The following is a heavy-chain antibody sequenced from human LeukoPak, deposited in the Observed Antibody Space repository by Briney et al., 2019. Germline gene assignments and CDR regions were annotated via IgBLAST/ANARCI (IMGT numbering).Heavy chain of an antibody. J-gene: IGHJ4*02. Sequence: ASVKVSCKASGGTFSSYAISWVRQARGQGLEWMGRIIPIFGTANYAQRFQGRVTMTRDTSTSTVYMELSSLRSEDTAVYYCARDPHPSQTYYFDYWGQGTLVTVSS. D-gene: IGHD6-6*01. CDR1: GGTFSSYA. CDR3: ARDPHPSQTYYFDY. V-gene: IGHV1-69*05. CDR2: IIPIFGTA.